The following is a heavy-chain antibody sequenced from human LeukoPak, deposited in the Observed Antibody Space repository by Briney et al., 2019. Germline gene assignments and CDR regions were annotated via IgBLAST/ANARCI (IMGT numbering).Heavy chain of an antibody. V-gene: IGHV3-30*04. CDR3: ARGLGYRSSTSCPYYYYGMDV. CDR2: ISYDGSNK. Sequence: GRSLRLSCAASGFTFSSYAMHWVRQAPGKGLEWVAVISYDGSNKYYADSVKGRFTISRDNSKNTLYLQMNSLRAEDTAVYYCARGLGYRSSTSCPYYYYGMDVWGKGTTVTVSS. J-gene: IGHJ6*04. CDR1: GFTFSSYA. D-gene: IGHD2-2*01.